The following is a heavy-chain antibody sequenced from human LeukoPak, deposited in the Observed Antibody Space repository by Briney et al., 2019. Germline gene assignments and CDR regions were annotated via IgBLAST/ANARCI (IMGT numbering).Heavy chain of an antibody. CDR1: GFTVSSNY. Sequence: PGGSLRLSCAASGFTVSSNYMSWVRQAPGKGLEWVSVIYSGGSTFYADSVEGRLTISRDNSKNTLYLQMNSLRAEDTAVYYCASDSYSPEYFQHWGQGTLVTVSS. D-gene: IGHD2-15*01. CDR2: IYSGGST. CDR3: ASDSYSPEYFQH. J-gene: IGHJ1*01. V-gene: IGHV3-66*01.